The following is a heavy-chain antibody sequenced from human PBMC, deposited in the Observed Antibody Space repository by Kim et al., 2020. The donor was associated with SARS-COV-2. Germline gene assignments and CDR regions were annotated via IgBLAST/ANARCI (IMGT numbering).Heavy chain of an antibody. CDR2: NT. J-gene: IGHJ3*02. CDR3: ARDASDAFDI. Sequence: NTNYAQKLQGRVTMTTDTSTSTAYMELRSLRSDDTAVYYCARDASDAFDIWGQGTMVTVSS. V-gene: IGHV1-18*01.